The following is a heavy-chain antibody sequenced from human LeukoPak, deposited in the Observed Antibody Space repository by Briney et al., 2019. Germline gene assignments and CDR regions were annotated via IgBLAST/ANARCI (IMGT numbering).Heavy chain of an antibody. CDR3: VRSLRSADF. CDR2: ISTDGSQT. V-gene: IGHV3-74*01. CDR1: GFTFSNYW. Sequence: GGSLRLSCEASGFTFSNYWMHWVRQPPGKGLMWVSQISTDGSQTFYADSVKGRFTISRDNAKNTLFLRMDSLRPEDTAVYYCVRSLRSADFWGQGTLVTVSS. J-gene: IGHJ4*02.